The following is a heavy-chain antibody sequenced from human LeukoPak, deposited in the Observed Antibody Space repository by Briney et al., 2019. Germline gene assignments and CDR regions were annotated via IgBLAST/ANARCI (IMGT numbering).Heavy chain of an antibody. CDR1: GFTFSSYS. Sequence: GGSPRLSCAASGFTFSSYSMNWVRQAPGKGLEWVSSISSSSSYIYYADSVKGRFTISRDNAKNSLYLQMNSLRAEDTAVYYCARDRSSMSTFDYWGQGTLVTVSS. CDR2: ISSSSSYI. J-gene: IGHJ4*02. CDR3: ARDRSSMSTFDY. D-gene: IGHD2/OR15-2a*01. V-gene: IGHV3-21*01.